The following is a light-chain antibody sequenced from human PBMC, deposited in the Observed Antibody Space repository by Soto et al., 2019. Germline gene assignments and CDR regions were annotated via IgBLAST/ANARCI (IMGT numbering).Light chain of an antibody. Sequence: EIVLTQSPGTLSLSPGERATLSCRASQSVSSSYLAWYQQKPGQAPRLLIYGASSRATGIPGRFSGSGSGTDFTLTISRLEPEDFAVYYCQQYSNWPPITFGQGTRLEIK. V-gene: IGKV3-20*01. CDR3: QQYSNWPPIT. CDR2: GAS. J-gene: IGKJ5*01. CDR1: QSVSSSY.